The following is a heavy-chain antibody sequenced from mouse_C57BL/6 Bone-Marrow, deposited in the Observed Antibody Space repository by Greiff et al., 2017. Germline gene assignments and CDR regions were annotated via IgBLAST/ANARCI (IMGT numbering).Heavy chain of an antibody. CDR2: INPYNGGT. CDR1: GYTFTDYY. J-gene: IGHJ4*01. Sequence: EVQLQQSGPVLVKPGASVKMSCKASGYTFTDYYMNWVKQSHGKSLEWIGVINPYNGGTSYNQKFKGKATLTVDKSSSTAYMELNSLTSEDSAVYYCARGGYYGNYDAMDYWGQGTSVTVSS. D-gene: IGHD2-1*01. V-gene: IGHV1-19*01. CDR3: ARGGYYGNYDAMDY.